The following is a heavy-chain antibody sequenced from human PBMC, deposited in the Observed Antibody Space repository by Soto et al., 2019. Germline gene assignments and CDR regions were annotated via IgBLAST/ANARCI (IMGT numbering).Heavy chain of an antibody. CDR1: GGSINNGDYY. V-gene: IGHV4-31*03. J-gene: IGHJ4*02. D-gene: IGHD6-13*01. CDR2: INYRGTT. CDR3: ARDAPGAAPY. Sequence: QVQLQESGPGLVKPSQTLSLTCTVSGGSINNGDYYWNWIRQHPEKGMEWMGYINYRGTTFYSPSIKCRIIISVDTSKNQFSLKLSSVTAADTAVYYCARDAPGAAPYWGQGTLVTVSS.